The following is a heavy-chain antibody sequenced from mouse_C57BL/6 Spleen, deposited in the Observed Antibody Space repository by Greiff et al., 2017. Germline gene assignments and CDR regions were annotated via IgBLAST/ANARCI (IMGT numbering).Heavy chain of an antibody. V-gene: IGHV1-7*01. CDR3: ARSEDSSTYFCC. CDR1: GYTFTSYW. D-gene: IGHD3-2*01. Sequence: VQLQPSGAELAKPGASVKLSCKASGYTFTSYWMHWVKQRPGQGLEWIGYINPSSGYTKYNQKFKDKATLTAVKSSSTAYMQLSSLTYEDSAVYYCARSEDSSTYFCCWGQGATLTVSS. CDR2: INPSSGYT. J-gene: IGHJ2*01.